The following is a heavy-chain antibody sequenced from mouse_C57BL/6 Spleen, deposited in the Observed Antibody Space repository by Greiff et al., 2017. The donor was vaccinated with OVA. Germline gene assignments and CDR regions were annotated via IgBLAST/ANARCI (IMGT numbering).Heavy chain of an antibody. Sequence: EVQRVESGPGLVKPSQSLSLTCSVTGYSIPRGYFWNWIRPFPGNKLEWMGYISYDGSNNSNPSLKNRISITRDTSMNQFFLKVNSVTTDDTSTDYGARYDYDVAWFSYWGQGTLVTVSA. CDR1: GYSIPRGYF. CDR3: ARYDYDVAWFSY. V-gene: IGHV3-6*01. D-gene: IGHD2-4*01. J-gene: IGHJ3*01. CDR2: ISYDGSN.